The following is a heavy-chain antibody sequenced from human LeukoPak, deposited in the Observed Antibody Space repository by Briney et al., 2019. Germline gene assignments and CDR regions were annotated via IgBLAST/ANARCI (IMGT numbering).Heavy chain of an antibody. CDR1: GFIFSSYA. D-gene: IGHD3-16*01. CDR2: ISDIDGST. J-gene: IGHJ6*03. Sequence: GGSLRLSCATSGFIFSSYAMSWVRQAPGKGLEWVSSISDIDGSTHYADSVKGRFTISRYNSKNTLYLQMNSLRAEDTAVYYCANPSYSYAYVAPYYYMDVWGKGTTVTVSS. CDR3: ANPSYSYAYVAPYYYMDV. V-gene: IGHV3-23*01.